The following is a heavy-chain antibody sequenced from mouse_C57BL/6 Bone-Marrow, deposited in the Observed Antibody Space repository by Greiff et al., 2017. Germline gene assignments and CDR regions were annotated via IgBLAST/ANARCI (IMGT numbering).Heavy chain of an antibody. CDR1: GFTFSDYG. V-gene: IGHV5-17*01. CDR3: ARRPLRDY. Sequence: EVQLQESGGGLVKPGGSLTLSCAASGFTFSDYGMHWVRQAPEQGLEWVAYISRGSSTIYYADTVKGRFTISRDNAKNTLFLQMTSLRSEDTAMYYCARRPLRDYGGQGTSVTVSS. J-gene: IGHJ4*01. CDR2: ISRGSSTI.